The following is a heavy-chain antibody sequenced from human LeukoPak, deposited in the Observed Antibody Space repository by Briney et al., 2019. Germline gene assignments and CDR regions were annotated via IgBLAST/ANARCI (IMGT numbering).Heavy chain of an antibody. D-gene: IGHD3-16*01. CDR2: INSGSTTI. Sequence: GGSLRLSCAAFGFTFSSYNMNWVRQAPGKGLQGVSYINSGSTTISYADSVKGRFTISRDNAKNSLYLQMNSLRAEDTAVYYCVTYGLMIMFRGVRYFDHWGQGTLVTVSS. V-gene: IGHV3-48*01. J-gene: IGHJ4*02. CDR1: GFTFSSYN. CDR3: VTYGLMIMFRGVRYFDH.